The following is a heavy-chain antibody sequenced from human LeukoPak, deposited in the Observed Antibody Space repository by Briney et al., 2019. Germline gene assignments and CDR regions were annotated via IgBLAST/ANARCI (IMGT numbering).Heavy chain of an antibody. CDR2: IYHSGTT. Sequence: SETLSLTCAVSGGSISSTNWWSWVRQPPGKGLAWIGEIYHSGTTNSSPSLKSRVTISVDKSKNQFSLKLTSVTAADTAVYYCARNWNWGAFDYWGQGTLVTVSS. CDR1: GGSISSTNW. CDR3: ARNWNWGAFDY. D-gene: IGHD1-1*01. V-gene: IGHV4-4*02. J-gene: IGHJ4*02.